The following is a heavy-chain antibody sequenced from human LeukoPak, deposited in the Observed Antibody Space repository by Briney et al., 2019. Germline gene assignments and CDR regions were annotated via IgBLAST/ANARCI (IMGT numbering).Heavy chain of an antibody. CDR1: GFTFSSYW. Sequence: PGGSLRLSCAASGFTFSSYWMHWVRQAPGKGLVWVSRINSDGSSTSYADSVKGRFTISRDNAKNTLYLQMNSLRAEDTAVYHCARVRWLQLGFDYWGQGTLVTVSS. D-gene: IGHD5-24*01. J-gene: IGHJ4*02. CDR3: ARVRWLQLGFDY. CDR2: INSDGSST. V-gene: IGHV3-74*01.